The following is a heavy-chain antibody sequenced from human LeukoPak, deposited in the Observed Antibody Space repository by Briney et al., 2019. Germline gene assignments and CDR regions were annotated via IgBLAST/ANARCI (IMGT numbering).Heavy chain of an antibody. J-gene: IGHJ4*02. CDR2: ISGSGGST. Sequence: GGSLRLSCAASGFTFSSYAMSWVRQAPGKGLEWVSAISGSGGSTYYADSVKGRFTISRDNSKNTLYLQMNSLRAEDTAVYYCAKDDTTIFGVAYFDYWGREPWSPSPQ. V-gene: IGHV3-23*01. CDR3: AKDDTTIFGVAYFDY. D-gene: IGHD3-3*01. CDR1: GFTFSSYA.